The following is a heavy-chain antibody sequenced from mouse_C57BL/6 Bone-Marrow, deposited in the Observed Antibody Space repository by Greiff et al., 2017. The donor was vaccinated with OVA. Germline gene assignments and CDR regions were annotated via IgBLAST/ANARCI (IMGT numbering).Heavy chain of an antibody. CDR1: GFTFSSYA. CDR2: ISDGGSYT. D-gene: IGHD1-2*01. V-gene: IGHV5-4*01. Sequence: VQLKESGGGLVKPGGSLKLSCAASGFTFSSYAMSWVRQTPEKRLEWVATISDGGSYTYYPDNVKGRFTISRDNAKNNLYLQMSQLKSEDTAMYYCARYYGGFAYWGQGTLVTVSA. CDR3: ARYYGGFAY. J-gene: IGHJ3*01.